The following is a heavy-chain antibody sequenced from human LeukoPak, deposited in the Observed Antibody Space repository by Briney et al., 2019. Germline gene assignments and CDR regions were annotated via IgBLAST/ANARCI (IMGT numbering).Heavy chain of an antibody. J-gene: IGHJ4*02. CDR1: GFTFSNKA. V-gene: IGHV3-23*01. CDR3: ARESGGDWGYFDD. CDR2: TTQSGESS. Sequence: AGGSLRLSCVASGFTFSNKAMSWVRQAPGMGLEWVTSTTQSGESSGYADSVKGRFTISRDNSKHTLFLQMDSLRVEDTAIYYCARESGGDWGYFDDWGQGTLVTVSS. D-gene: IGHD2-21*02.